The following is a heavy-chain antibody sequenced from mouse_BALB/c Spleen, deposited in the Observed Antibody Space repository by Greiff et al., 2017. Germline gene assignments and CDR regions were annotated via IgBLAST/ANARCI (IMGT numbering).Heavy chain of an antibody. V-gene: IGHV1S137*01. CDR3: ARSLRGYFDY. CDR2: ISTYYGDA. Sequence: VMLVESGAELVRPGVSVMISCKGSGYTFTVYAMHWVKQSHAKSLEWIGVISTYYGDASYNQKFKGKATMTVDKSSSTAYMELARLTSEDSAIYYCARSLRGYFDYWGQGTTLTVSS. J-gene: IGHJ2*01. CDR1: GYTFTVYA. D-gene: IGHD6-2*01.